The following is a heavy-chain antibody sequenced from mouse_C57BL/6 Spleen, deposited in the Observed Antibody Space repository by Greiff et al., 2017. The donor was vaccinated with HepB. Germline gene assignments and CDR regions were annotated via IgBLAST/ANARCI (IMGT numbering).Heavy chain of an antibody. CDR2: IDPSDSYT. J-gene: IGHJ4*01. Sequence: VQLQQPGAELVMPGASVKLSCKASGYTFTSYWMHWVKQRPGQGLEWIGEIDPSDSYTHYNQKFKGKSTLTVDKSSSTAYMQLSSLTSEDSAVYYCARWIDGSSYAMDYWGQGTSVTVSS. CDR3: ARWIDGSSYAMDY. V-gene: IGHV1-69*01. D-gene: IGHD1-1*01. CDR1: GYTFTSYW.